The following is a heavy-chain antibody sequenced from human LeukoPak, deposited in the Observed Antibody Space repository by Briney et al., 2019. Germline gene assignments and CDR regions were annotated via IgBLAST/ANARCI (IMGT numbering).Heavy chain of an antibody. CDR1: GGSISYYY. D-gene: IGHD3-9*01. Sequence: SETLSLTCSVSGGSISYYYWTWVRQSPGQGLEWIGQIYYTGTTYYNPSLKRRVTISVATSMNQFSLNLTSVTAADTAVYYCAMGGTYNDILSFDPWGQGTLVTVSS. CDR3: AMGGTYNDILSFDP. CDR2: IYYTGTT. V-gene: IGHV4-59*01. J-gene: IGHJ5*02.